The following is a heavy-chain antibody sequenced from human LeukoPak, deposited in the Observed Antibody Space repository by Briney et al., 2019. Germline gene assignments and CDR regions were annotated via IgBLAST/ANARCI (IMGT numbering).Heavy chain of an antibody. CDR2: IYYSGTT. CDR1: GGSISSSPYY. D-gene: IGHD4-17*01. J-gene: IGHJ4*02. Sequence: SETLSLTCTVSGGSISSSPYYWGWIRQPPGKGLEWIGSIYYSGTTHYNPSLESRVTISVDTSKNQFSLKLASVTAADTAVYYCAREVGGDFDALDYWGQGTLVTVSS. V-gene: IGHV4-39*07. CDR3: AREVGGDFDALDY.